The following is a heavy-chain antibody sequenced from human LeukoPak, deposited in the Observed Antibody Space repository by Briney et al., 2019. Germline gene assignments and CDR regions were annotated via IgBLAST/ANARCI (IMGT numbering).Heavy chain of an antibody. J-gene: IGHJ3*02. Sequence: GRSLRLSCAASGFTFSSYAMHWVRQAPGKGLEYVSAISSDGGSTYYANSVEGRFTISRDNSKNTLYLQMGCLRAEDMAVFYCARVGDYTAFDIWGQGTLVTVSS. CDR1: GFTFSSYA. CDR2: ISSDGGST. CDR3: ARVGDYTAFDI. V-gene: IGHV3-64*01. D-gene: IGHD4-17*01.